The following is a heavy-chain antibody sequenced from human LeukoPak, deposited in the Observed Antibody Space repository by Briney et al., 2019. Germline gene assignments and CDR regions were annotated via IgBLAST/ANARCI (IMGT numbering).Heavy chain of an antibody. V-gene: IGHV4-39*07. CDR3: ARGLFAIVVVPAAIATWFDP. CDR1: GGSIRSSYYY. Sequence: SETLSLTCTASGGSIRSSYYYWGWIRQPPGKWLGCQGSIDYSGGPYYNPSRKSRVTISVDTSKNQFSLKLSSVTAADTAVYYCARGLFAIVVVPAAIATWFDPWGQGTLVTVSS. CDR2: IDYSGGP. J-gene: IGHJ5*02. D-gene: IGHD2-2*01.